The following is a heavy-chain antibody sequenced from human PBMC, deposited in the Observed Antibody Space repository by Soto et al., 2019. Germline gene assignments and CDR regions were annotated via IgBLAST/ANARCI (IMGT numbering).Heavy chain of an antibody. CDR1: GGTLSSFINYP. J-gene: IGHJ4*02. CDR3: GRRDTSGFLRYFDN. CDR2: IVPNVGTV. Sequence: QMQLVQSGAEVKKPGSSVKVSCKASGGTLSSFINYPINWVRQAPGQGLEWMGGIVPNVGTVSYAQKVQGRVTITADKSTGTAYMEVSSLRAEDTALYYCGRRDTSGFLRYFDNWGQGTLVTVSS. V-gene: IGHV1-69*06. D-gene: IGHD3-3*01.